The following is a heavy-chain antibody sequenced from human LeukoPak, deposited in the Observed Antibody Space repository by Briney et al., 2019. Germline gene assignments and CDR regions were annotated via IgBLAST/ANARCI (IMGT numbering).Heavy chain of an antibody. Sequence: ASVKVSCKASGYTFTSYYIQWVRQAPGQGLEWMGWISAYNGNTNYAQKLQGRVTMTTDTSTSTAYMELRSLRSDDTAVYYCARDRVPDSTYYYGSGAPNWFDPWGQGTLVTVSS. D-gene: IGHD3-10*01. CDR1: GYTFTSYY. CDR2: ISAYNGNT. CDR3: ARDRVPDSTYYYGSGAPNWFDP. J-gene: IGHJ5*02. V-gene: IGHV1-18*04.